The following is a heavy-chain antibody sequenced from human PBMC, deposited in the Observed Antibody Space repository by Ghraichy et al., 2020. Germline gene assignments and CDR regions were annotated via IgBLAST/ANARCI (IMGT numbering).Heavy chain of an antibody. CDR1: GFTFSSYW. D-gene: IGHD6-19*01. V-gene: IGHV3-74*01. CDR2: INSDGSST. J-gene: IGHJ5*02. Sequence: GGSLRLSCAASGFTFSSYWMHWVRQAPGKGLVWVSRINSDGSSTSYADSVKGRFTISRDNAKNTLYLQMNSLRAENTAVYYCALPQGYSSGWDHNWFDPWGQGTLVTVSS. CDR3: ALPQGYSSGWDHNWFDP.